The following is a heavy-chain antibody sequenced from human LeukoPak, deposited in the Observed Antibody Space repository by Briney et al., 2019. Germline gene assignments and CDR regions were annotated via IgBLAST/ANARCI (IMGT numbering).Heavy chain of an antibody. J-gene: IGHJ3*02. CDR3: ARESRDYDSTTNDAFDI. CDR2: IDIGGTPI. D-gene: IGHD3-22*01. Sequence: PGGSLRLSCAASGFSFSDYEMNWVRQAPGKGLEWVSYIDIGGTPIYYADSVKGRLTISRDDAKNSVFLQMNSLRAEDTAVYYCARESRDYDSTTNDAFDIWGQGTMVTVSS. CDR1: GFSFSDYE. V-gene: IGHV3-48*03.